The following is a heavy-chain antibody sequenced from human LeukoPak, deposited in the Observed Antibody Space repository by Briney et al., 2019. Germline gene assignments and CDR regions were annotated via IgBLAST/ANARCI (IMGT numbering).Heavy chain of an antibody. D-gene: IGHD3-10*01. V-gene: IGHV4-34*01. CDR1: GGSFSDYY. J-gene: IGHJ6*03. CDR3: AREGGGYYYGSGSYSYYYMDV. CDR2: INHSGST. Sequence: SETLSLTCAVYGGSFSDYYWSWIRQPPGKGLEWIGEINHSGSTNYNSSLKSRVTISVDTSKNQFSLKLSSVTAADTAVYYCAREGGGYYYGSGSYSYYYMDVWGKGTTVTVSS.